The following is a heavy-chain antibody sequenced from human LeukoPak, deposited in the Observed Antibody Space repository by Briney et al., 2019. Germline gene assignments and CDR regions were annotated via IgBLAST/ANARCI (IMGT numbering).Heavy chain of an antibody. CDR3: ARLLSGWYLADY. V-gene: IGHV3-48*01. D-gene: IGHD6-19*01. Sequence: PGGSLRLSCAASGFTFSNYNMFWARQAPGKGLEWVSYITSSSNTVHYADSVKGRFTLSRDNAKSSLCLQMNSLRAEDTAIYYCARLLSGWYLADYWGQGTLVTVSS. CDR1: GFTFSNYN. CDR2: ITSSSNTV. J-gene: IGHJ4*02.